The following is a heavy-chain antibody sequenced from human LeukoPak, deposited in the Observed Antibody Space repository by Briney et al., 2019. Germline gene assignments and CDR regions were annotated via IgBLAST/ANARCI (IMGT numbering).Heavy chain of an antibody. V-gene: IGHV4-30-2*01. Sequence: SETLSLTCTVSGGSISSGDYYWSWIRQPPGKGLEWIGYIYHNGRTYHNPSLKSRVTISVDRSKNQFSLKLSSVTAADTAVYYCASAPNYSYFDYWGQGTPVTVSS. D-gene: IGHD4/OR15-4a*01. CDR2: IYHNGRT. CDR1: GGSISSGDYY. J-gene: IGHJ4*02. CDR3: ASAPNYSYFDY.